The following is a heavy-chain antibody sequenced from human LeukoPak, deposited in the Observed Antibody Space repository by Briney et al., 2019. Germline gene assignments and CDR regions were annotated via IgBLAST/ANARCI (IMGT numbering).Heavy chain of an antibody. CDR1: SGSISRVSYF. Sequence: SETLSLTCTVSSGSISRVSYFWGWIRQPPWKGLEWIGNLFSNGRTYYNPCFRSRVNISLDTSKKNSSLTLTSVTAADTPVYYWANSLWLIPSYWGQGTLVTVSS. CDR3: ANSLWLIPSY. CDR2: LFSNGRT. D-gene: IGHD6-19*01. V-gene: IGHV4-39*02. J-gene: IGHJ4*02.